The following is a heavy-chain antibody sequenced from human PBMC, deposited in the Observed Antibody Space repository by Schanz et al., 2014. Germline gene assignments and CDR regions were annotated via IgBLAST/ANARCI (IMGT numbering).Heavy chain of an antibody. D-gene: IGHD6-19*01. CDR3: TRLRRADPNGFDV. CDR1: GYTFVSYS. V-gene: IGHV1-69*09. J-gene: IGHJ6*02. Sequence: QVQLVQSGAEVKKPGASVKVSCKASGYTFVSYSMHWVRQAPGQGLEWMGKIIPVLNIATYAQRCQGRVSITADTSTNTAYMELSSLRSEDAAVYYCTRLRRADPNGFDVWGQGTTVTVS. CDR2: IIPVLNIA.